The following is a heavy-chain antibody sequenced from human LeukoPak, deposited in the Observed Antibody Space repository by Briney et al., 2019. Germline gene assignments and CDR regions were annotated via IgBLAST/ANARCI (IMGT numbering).Heavy chain of an antibody. CDR3: ARGYGGMGDAFDI. J-gene: IGHJ3*02. V-gene: IGHV1-46*01. Sequence: GASVKVSCKASGYTFTSYYMHWVRQAPGQGLEWMGLINPSGSSTSYAQKFQGRLSLTRDMSTSTDYMELSSLRSEDTAVYYCARGYGGMGDAFDIWGQGTMVTVSS. D-gene: IGHD4-23*01. CDR2: INPSGSST. CDR1: GYTFTSYY.